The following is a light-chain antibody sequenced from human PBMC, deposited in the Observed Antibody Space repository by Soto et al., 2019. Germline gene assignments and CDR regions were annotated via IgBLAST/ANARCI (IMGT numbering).Light chain of an antibody. V-gene: IGKV1-39*01. J-gene: IGKJ1*01. CDR1: QGISDY. Sequence: DILMTQSPSSLSASVGDTVTITCRASQGISDYLSWFQHKPGEAPKLLIYTASSLQGGVPLRFSGAGSRKDFSLTISGLQPEDSATYYCQQTYTLQWTIGQGNQVEIX. CDR3: QQTYTLQWT. CDR2: TAS.